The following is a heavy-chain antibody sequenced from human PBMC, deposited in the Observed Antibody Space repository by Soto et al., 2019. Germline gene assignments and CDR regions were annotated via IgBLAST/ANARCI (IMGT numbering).Heavy chain of an antibody. D-gene: IGHD3-16*01. J-gene: IGHJ4*02. Sequence: SGPTLVNPTQTLTLTCTFSGFSLSTTGVGVSWIRQPPGKALEWLALSYWHDDKRYSPSLKSRLTITKDTSKNQVVLTMTNMDPVDTATYYCAHRGGATVGLYYFDYWGQGALVTVS. CDR1: GFSLSTTGVG. CDR2: SYWHDDK. V-gene: IGHV2-5*01. CDR3: AHRGGATVGLYYFDY.